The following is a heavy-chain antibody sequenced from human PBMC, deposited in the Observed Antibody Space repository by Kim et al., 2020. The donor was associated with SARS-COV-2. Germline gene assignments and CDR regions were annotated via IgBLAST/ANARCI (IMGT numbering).Heavy chain of an antibody. V-gene: IGHV4-38-2*02. J-gene: IGHJ4*02. CDR3: ARDSSSWYGRDLRIDY. CDR1: GYSISSGYY. Sequence: SETLSLTCTVSGYSISSGYYWGWIRQPPGKGLEWIGSIYHSGSTYYNPSLKSRVTISVDTSKNQFSLKLSSVTAADTAVYYCARDSSSWYGRDLRIDYWGQGTLVTVSS. D-gene: IGHD6-13*01. CDR2: IYHSGST.